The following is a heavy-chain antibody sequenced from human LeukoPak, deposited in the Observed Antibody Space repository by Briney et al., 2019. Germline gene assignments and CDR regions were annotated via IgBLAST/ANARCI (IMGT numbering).Heavy chain of an antibody. CDR3: AKMVREFYTISYYFDY. D-gene: IGHD2-8*01. Sequence: GRSLTLSCAASGFTFSSYAMNWVRQAPGKGLEWVSGISGSGAGTYYADSVKGRFTISRDNSKNTLYLQMNSLRAEDTAVYYCAKMVREFYTISYYFDYWGQGTLVTVSS. V-gene: IGHV3-23*01. CDR2: ISGSGAGT. CDR1: GFTFSSYA. J-gene: IGHJ4*02.